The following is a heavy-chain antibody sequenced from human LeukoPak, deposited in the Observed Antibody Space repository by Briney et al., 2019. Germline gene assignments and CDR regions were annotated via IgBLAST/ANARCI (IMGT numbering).Heavy chain of an antibody. J-gene: IGHJ4*02. CDR1: GHTFTGYY. CDR2: INPNSGGT. CDR3: ARGYSSGWYLGEIPY. V-gene: IGHV1-2*02. D-gene: IGHD6-19*01. Sequence: ASVKVSCKASGHTFTGYYMHWVRQAPGQGLEWMGWINPNSGGTNYAQKFQGRVTMTRDTSISTAYMELSRLRSDDTAVYYCARGYSSGWYLGEIPYWGQGTLVTVSS.